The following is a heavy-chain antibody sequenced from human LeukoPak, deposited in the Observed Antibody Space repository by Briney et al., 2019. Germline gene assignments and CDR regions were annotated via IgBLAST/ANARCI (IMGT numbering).Heavy chain of an antibody. J-gene: IGHJ4*02. Sequence: PGGSLRLSCAASGFTFSSYNVNWVRQAPGKGLEWVSYISSSGNTKFYADSVKGRFAISRDNAKKSLYLQMNSLRDEDTAVYYCARVEVFSDYWGQGTLVTVSS. CDR1: GFTFSSYN. D-gene: IGHD5/OR15-5a*01. CDR3: ARVEVFSDY. V-gene: IGHV3-48*02. CDR2: ISSSGNTK.